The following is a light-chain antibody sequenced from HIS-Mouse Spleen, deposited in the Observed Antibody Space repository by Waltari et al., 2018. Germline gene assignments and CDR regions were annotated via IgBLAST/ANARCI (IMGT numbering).Light chain of an antibody. CDR2: KDR. CDR1: ALPKQY. Sequence: SYELTQPPSVSVSPGQTARITCSGDALPKQYAYWYQQKPGQAPVLVIYKDRERPSGIPERFFGSSSGTTVTLTISGVQAEDEADYYCQSADSSGTYPYVFGTGTKVTVL. V-gene: IGLV3-25*03. J-gene: IGLJ1*01. CDR3: QSADSSGTYPYV.